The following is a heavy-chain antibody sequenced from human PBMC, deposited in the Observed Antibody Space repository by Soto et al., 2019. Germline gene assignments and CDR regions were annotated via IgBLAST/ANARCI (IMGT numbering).Heavy chain of an antibody. CDR3: ARVMSGYGDYEQVDY. CDR1: GYTFTSYD. D-gene: IGHD4-17*01. Sequence: GASVKVSCKASGYTFTSYDMKWVRQATGQGLEWMGWMNPNSGNTGYAQKLQGRVTMTTDTSTSTAYMELRSLRSDDTAVYYCARVMSGYGDYEQVDYWGQGTLVTVSS. CDR2: MNPNSGNT. J-gene: IGHJ4*02. V-gene: IGHV1-8*01.